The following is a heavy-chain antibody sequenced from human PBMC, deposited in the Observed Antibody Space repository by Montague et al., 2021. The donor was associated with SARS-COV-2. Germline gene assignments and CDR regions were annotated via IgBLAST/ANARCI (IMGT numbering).Heavy chain of an antibody. V-gene: IGHV4-39*01. Sequence: SETLSLTCTVSGGSISSSNYYWGWIRQPPGKGLEWIGSIYYNGTTYYNPSLQSRVTISVDTSKKQFSLKLSSVTAADTAVYYCARETYTSGWSQQFDYWGQGTLVTVSS. CDR3: ARETYTSGWSQQFDY. CDR2: IYYNGTT. J-gene: IGHJ4*02. D-gene: IGHD6-19*01. CDR1: GGSISSSNYY.